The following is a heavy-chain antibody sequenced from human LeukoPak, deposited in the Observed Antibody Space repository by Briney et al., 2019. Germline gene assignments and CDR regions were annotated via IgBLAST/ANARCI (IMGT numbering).Heavy chain of an antibody. CDR2: IIPIFGIA. Sequence: SVKVSCKASGGTFSSYAISWVRQAPGQGLEWMGRIIPIFGIANYAQKFQGRVTITADKSTSTAYTELSSLRSEDTAVYYCASSPVTIFGVVIPPWGYYGMDVWGQGTTVTVSS. D-gene: IGHD3-3*01. V-gene: IGHV1-69*04. J-gene: IGHJ6*02. CDR3: ASSPVTIFGVVIPPWGYYGMDV. CDR1: GGTFSSYA.